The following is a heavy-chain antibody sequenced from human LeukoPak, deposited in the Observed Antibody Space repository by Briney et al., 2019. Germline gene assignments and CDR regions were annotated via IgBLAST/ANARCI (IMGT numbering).Heavy chain of an antibody. CDR3: ARDGTAPATKTYFLDD. CDR1: GFTFSSYA. Sequence: GRSLRLSCAASGFTFSSYAMHWVRQAPGKGLERVAVISYDGSNKYYADSVKGRFTISRDNSKNTLYLQMNSLIAEYTAVYRGARDGTAPATKTYFLDDWGEGTLVTVSS. J-gene: IGHJ4*02. D-gene: IGHD5-24*01. V-gene: IGHV3-30-3*01. CDR2: ISYDGSNK.